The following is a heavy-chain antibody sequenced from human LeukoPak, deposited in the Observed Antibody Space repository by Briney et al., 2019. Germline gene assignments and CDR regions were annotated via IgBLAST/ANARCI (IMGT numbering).Heavy chain of an antibody. V-gene: IGHV3-53*01. Sequence: GGSLRLSCAASGFTVSSNYMSWVRQAPGKGLEWVSVIYNGGNTYYADSVKGRFTISRDNSKNTLYLQMNSLRAEDTAVYSCARDERGYPYWGQGTLVTVSS. CDR1: GFTVSSNY. CDR2: IYNGGNT. J-gene: IGHJ4*02. CDR3: ARDERGYPY. D-gene: IGHD5-18*01.